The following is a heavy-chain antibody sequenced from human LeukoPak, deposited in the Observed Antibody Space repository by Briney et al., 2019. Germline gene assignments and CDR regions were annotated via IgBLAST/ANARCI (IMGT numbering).Heavy chain of an antibody. CDR2: IYHSGST. D-gene: IGHD6-19*01. CDR1: GGPISSGGYS. Sequence: SQTLSLTCAVSGGPISSGGYSWSWIRQPPGKGLEWIGYIYHSGSTYYNPSLKSRVTISVDRSKNQFSLKLSSVTAADTAVYYCARAYGGAVAGFGWFDPWGQGTLVTVSS. J-gene: IGHJ5*02. CDR3: ARAYGGAVAGFGWFDP. V-gene: IGHV4-30-2*01.